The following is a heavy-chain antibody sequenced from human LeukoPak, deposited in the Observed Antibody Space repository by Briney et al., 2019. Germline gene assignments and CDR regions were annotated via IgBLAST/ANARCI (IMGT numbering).Heavy chain of an antibody. CDR1: GFTFSSYA. CDR2: ISGSGGST. CDR3: AKRGLWFGESPYYFDY. J-gene: IGHJ4*02. D-gene: IGHD3-10*01. Sequence: PGGSLRLSCAASGFTFSSYAMSWVRQAPGKGLEWVSAISGSGGSTYYADSVKGRFTISRDNSKNTLYLQMISLRAEDTAVYYCAKRGLWFGESPYYFDYWGQGTLVTVSS. V-gene: IGHV3-23*01.